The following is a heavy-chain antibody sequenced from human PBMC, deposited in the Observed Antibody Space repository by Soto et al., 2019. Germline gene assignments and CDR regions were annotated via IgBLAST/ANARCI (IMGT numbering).Heavy chain of an antibody. CDR1: GGSISSYY. CDR2: IYYSGST. D-gene: IGHD6-6*01. CDR3: ARGQAHSSSIRRPLYFDY. Sequence: SETLSLTCTVSGGSISSYYWSWIRQPPGKGLEWIGYIYYSGSTNYNPSLKSRVTISVDTSKNQFSLKLRSVTAADTAVYYCARGQAHSSSIRRPLYFDYWGQGTLVTVSS. V-gene: IGHV4-59*01. J-gene: IGHJ4*02.